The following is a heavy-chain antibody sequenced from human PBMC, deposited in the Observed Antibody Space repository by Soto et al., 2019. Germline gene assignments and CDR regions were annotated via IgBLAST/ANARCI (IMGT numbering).Heavy chain of an antibody. CDR2: ISGSGGST. CDR1: GFTFSTYA. CDR3: ARDGRDGYNLAH. Sequence: PGGSLRLSCAASGFTFSTYAMAWVRQAPWKGLEWVSAISGSGGSTYYADSVKGRFTISRDNSKNTLYLQMNRLRSDDTAVYYCARDGRDGYNLAHWGQGTLVTVYS. J-gene: IGHJ4*02. D-gene: IGHD5-12*01. V-gene: IGHV3-23*01.